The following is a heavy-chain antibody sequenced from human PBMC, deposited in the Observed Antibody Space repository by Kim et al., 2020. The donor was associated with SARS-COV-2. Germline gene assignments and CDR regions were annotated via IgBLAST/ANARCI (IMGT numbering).Heavy chain of an antibody. CDR2: ISYDGSNK. V-gene: IGHV3-30*04. CDR3: ARAGYCSGGSCEYYFDY. J-gene: IGHJ4*02. Sequence: GGSLRLSCAASGFTFSSYAMHWVRQAPGKGLEWVAVISYDGSNKYYADSVKGRFTISRDNSKNTLYLQMNSLRAEDTAVYYCARAGYCSGGSCEYYFDYWGQGTLVTVSS. CDR1: GFTFSSYA. D-gene: IGHD2-15*01.